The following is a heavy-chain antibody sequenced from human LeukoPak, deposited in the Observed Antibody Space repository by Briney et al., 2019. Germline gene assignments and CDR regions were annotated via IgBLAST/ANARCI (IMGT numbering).Heavy chain of an antibody. D-gene: IGHD3-10*01. CDR1: GYTFTNYT. CDR3: ARGGSRSRRGDDAFDI. Sequence: ASVKVSCKASGYTFTNYTMNWVRQAPGQGLEWMGWISAYNGNTELAQKFQGRVTLATDASTSTAYVELRSLTSDDTAVYFCARGGSRSRRGDDAFDIWGQGTMVTVSS. CDR2: ISAYNGNT. V-gene: IGHV1-18*01. J-gene: IGHJ3*02.